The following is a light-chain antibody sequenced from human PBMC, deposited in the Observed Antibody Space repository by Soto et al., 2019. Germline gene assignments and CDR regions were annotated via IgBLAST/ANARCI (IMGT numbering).Light chain of an antibody. V-gene: IGKV4-1*01. CDR3: QHYFTTPLT. J-gene: IGKJ4*01. Sequence: DIVTTQSPDSLAVSLGERATINCKSSQSVLYSSNNKNYLAWYQQKPGQPPKLLLYWASTRESGVPDRFSGSGSGTDFTLTISSLQAEDVAVYYCQHYFTTPLTFGGGTKVEIK. CDR1: QSVLYSSNNKNY. CDR2: WAS.